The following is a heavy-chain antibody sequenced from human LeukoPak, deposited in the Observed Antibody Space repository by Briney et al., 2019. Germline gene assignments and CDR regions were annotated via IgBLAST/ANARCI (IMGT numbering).Heavy chain of an antibody. J-gene: IGHJ4*02. CDR1: GYTFTSYY. CDR2: FDPEDGET. CDR3: ATDPHTAMVMNY. D-gene: IGHD5-18*01. V-gene: IGHV1-24*01. Sequence: GASVKVSCKASGYTFTSYYMHWVRQAPGQGLEWMGGFDPEDGETIYAQKFQGRVTMTEDTSTDTAYMELSSLRSEDTAVYYCATDPHTAMVMNYWGQGTLVTVSS.